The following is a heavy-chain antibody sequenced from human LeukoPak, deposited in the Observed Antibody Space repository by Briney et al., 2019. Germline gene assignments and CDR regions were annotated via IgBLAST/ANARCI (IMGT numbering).Heavy chain of an antibody. D-gene: IGHD1-1*01. CDR3: GRDRHWNQGNFDY. Sequence: ASVKVSCKAFEYTITGYYIHWVRRAPGQGLEWTGWINPNNGGTNSAQKFQGRVTMTRDTSIGTAYMELNRLTYDDTAVYYCGRDRHWNQGNFDYWGQGTLVTVSS. CDR2: INPNNGGT. J-gene: IGHJ4*02. V-gene: IGHV1-2*02. CDR1: EYTITGYY.